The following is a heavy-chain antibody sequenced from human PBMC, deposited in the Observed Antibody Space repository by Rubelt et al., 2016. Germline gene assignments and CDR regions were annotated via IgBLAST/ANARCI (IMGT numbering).Heavy chain of an antibody. CDR1: GGSFSGYY. V-gene: IGHV4-34*01. CDR3: ARGLARAAAAPRRLWFDP. CDR2: INHSGST. J-gene: IGHJ5*02. Sequence: QVQLQQWGAGLLKPSETLSLTCAVYGGSFSGYYWSWIRQPPGKGLEWIGEINHSGSTTYNPSLKRRVTLSVDTSKIQFSLELSFVPAADTAVYYCARGLARAAAAPRRLWFDPWGQGTLVTVSS. D-gene: IGHD6-13*01.